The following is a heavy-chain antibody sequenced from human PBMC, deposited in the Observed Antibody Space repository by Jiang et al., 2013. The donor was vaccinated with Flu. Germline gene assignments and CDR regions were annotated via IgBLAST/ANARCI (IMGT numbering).Heavy chain of an antibody. D-gene: IGHD6-19*01. CDR2: IWYDGSKE. CDR3: ATVRHSSGWYIDY. J-gene: IGHJ4*02. CDR1: GFTFRNYG. Sequence: VQLLESGGGVVQPGRSLRVSCAASGFTFRNYGMHWVRQAPGKGLEWVAVIWYDGSKEYYADSVKGRFTISRDNSKNTLYLQMNSLRVDDTAVYSCATVRHSSGWYIDYWGQGTLVTVSS. V-gene: IGHV3-33*01.